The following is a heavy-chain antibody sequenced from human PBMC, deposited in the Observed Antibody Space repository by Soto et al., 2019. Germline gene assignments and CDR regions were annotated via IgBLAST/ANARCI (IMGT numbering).Heavy chain of an antibody. CDR1: GGSISGYY. CDR2: IYASGST. J-gene: IGHJ4*01. Sequence: SETLSLTCAVSGGSISGYYWSWVRQPAGKGLEWIGRIYASGSTNYNPSLKSRVTMSVDTSKNQFSLKLSSVTAADTAVYYCARVHVMVVAGSTFDYWGHGTLVTVS. D-gene: IGHD6-19*01. CDR3: ARVHVMVVAGSTFDY. V-gene: IGHV4-4*07.